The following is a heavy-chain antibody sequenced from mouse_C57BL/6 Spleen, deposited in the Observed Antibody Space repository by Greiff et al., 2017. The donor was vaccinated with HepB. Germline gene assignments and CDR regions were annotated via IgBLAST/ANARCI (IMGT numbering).Heavy chain of an antibody. D-gene: IGHD1-1*02. V-gene: IGHV5-16*01. CDR2: INYDGSST. Sequence: DVQLVESEGGLVQPGSSMKLSCTASGFTFSDYYMAWVRQVPEKGLEWVANINYDGSSTYYLDSLKSRFIISRDNAKNILYLQMSSLKSEDTATYYCARVMGLGYFDVWGTGTTVTVSS. J-gene: IGHJ1*03. CDR1: GFTFSDYY. CDR3: ARVMGLGYFDV.